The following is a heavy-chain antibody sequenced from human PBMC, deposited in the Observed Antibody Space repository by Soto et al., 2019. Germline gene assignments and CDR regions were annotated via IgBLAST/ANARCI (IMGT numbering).Heavy chain of an antibody. V-gene: IGHV1-3*01. J-gene: IGHJ4*02. CDR3: ARDLGGWPDY. D-gene: IGHD2-15*01. Sequence: QVQLVQSGAEVKKPGASVKVSCKASGYTFTSYAMHWVRQAPGQRLEWMGWINAGNGNTKYSQKLQGRVTITRDTSASTAYMELSRLRSEDTAVYYCARDLGGWPDYWGQGTLVTVSS. CDR2: INAGNGNT. CDR1: GYTFTSYA.